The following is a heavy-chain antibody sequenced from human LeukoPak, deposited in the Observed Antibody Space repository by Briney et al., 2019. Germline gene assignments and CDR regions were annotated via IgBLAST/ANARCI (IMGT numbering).Heavy chain of an antibody. D-gene: IGHD6-19*01. J-gene: IGHJ6*03. V-gene: IGHV4-61*02. CDR2: VSTTGST. CDR3: ARQRRAVAGQYYYYYYMDV. Sequence: SETLSLTCTVSGGSISSGRYYWSWIRQPAGKGLEWIGRVSTTGSTNYNPSLKSRVTISLDTSKNQFSLKLSSVTAADTAVYYCARQRRAVAGQYYYYYYMDVWGKGTTVTISS. CDR1: GGSISSGRYY.